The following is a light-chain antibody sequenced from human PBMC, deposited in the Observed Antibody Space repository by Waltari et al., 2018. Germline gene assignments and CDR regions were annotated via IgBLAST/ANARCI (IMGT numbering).Light chain of an antibody. J-gene: IGKJ3*01. CDR1: NDISNY. V-gene: IGKV1-33*01. CDR3: QQYDNLFIFT. Sequence: DIQMTQSPSSLSASVGDRVTITCQVSNDISNYLNWYQQKPGKSPKLLIYDASNLETGVPSRFSGSGSGTDFTFTIISLQPEDIATYYCQQYDNLFIFTFGPGTKVDIK. CDR2: DAS.